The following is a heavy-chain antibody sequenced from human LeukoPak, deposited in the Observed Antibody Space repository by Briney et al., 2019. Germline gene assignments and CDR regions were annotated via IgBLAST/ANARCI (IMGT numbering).Heavy chain of an antibody. D-gene: IGHD6-25*01. V-gene: IGHV3-9*01. CDR1: GFNFNDYA. CDR3: AKAAADWYFDV. Sequence: GGSLRLSCVASGFNFNDYAMHWVRQAPGKGLEWVSGISWNSGTKDYADSVKGRFIISRDYAQRSLFLQMNSLVTEDTAFYYRAKAAADWYFDVWGRGTLVTVSS. J-gene: IGHJ2*01. CDR2: ISWNSGTK.